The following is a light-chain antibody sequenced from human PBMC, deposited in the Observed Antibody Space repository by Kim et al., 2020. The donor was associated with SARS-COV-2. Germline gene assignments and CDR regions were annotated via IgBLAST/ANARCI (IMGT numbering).Light chain of an antibody. CDR2: GTS. CDR1: QSVSSTY. J-gene: IGKJ2*01. Sequence: PGERATLSCRTGQSVSSTYLAWYKHKPGQAPRLVISGTSTRATGIPDRFSGSGSGTDFTLTISRLEPEDFAVYYCQHYGTSPPMYTFGQGTKLEI. CDR3: QHYGTSPPMYT. V-gene: IGKV3-20*01.